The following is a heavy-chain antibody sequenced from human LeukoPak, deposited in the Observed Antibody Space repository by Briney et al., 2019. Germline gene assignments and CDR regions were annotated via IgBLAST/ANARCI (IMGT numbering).Heavy chain of an antibody. V-gene: IGHV3-53*01. CDR2: IYSGGTT. Sequence: GGSLRLSCAASGFIFSSNYVSWVRQAPGKGLEWVSVIYSGGTTYYADSVKGRFTMSRDNSKNTLYLQMNSLRAEDTAVYYCARGLSFCDYWGQGTLVTVSS. J-gene: IGHJ4*02. D-gene: IGHD3-3*01. CDR1: GFIFSSNY. CDR3: ARGLSFCDY.